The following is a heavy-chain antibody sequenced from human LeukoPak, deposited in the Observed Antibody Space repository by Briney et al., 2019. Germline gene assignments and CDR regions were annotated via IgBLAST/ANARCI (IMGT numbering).Heavy chain of an antibody. V-gene: IGHV4-34*01. CDR3: ARGRWLQYET. CDR2: INQSGST. Sequence: SETLSLISGVYGESFSGDYWSWIRQPPGKGLEWIGEINQSGSTNYIPSLKSRVTISVDTSKNQFSLKLISVTAADTAVYYCARGRWLQYETWGQGTLVTVSS. CDR1: GESFSGDY. J-gene: IGHJ5*02. D-gene: IGHD5-24*01.